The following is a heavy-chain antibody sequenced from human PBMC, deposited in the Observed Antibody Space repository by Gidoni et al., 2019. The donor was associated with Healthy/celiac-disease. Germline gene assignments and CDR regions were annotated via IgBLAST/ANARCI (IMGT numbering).Heavy chain of an antibody. CDR1: GCPFSGSA. Sequence: EVQLVESGGGLVQPGGSLKLSCAASGCPFSGSAMHWVRQASGKGREWFVRIRSKANSYATAYAASVKGRFTISRDDSKTTAYLQMNSLKTEDTAVYYCTRRPPGTTWAFDYWGQGTLVTVSS. CDR3: TRRPPGTTWAFDY. D-gene: IGHD1-7*01. CDR2: IRSKANSYAT. J-gene: IGHJ4*02. V-gene: IGHV3-73*01.